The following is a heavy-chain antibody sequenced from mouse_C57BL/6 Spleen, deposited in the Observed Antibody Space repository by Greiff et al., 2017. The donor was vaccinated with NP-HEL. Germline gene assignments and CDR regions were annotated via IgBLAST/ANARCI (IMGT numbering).Heavy chain of an antibody. J-gene: IGHJ4*01. V-gene: IGHV1-26*01. CDR1: GYTFTDYY. Sequence: VQLQQSGPELVKPGASVKISCKASGYTFTDYYMNWVKQSHGKSLEWIGDINPNNGGTSYNQKFKGKATLTVDKSSSTAYMELRSLTSEDSAVYYCARDFYMDYWGQGTSVTVSS. CDR2: INPNNGGT. CDR3: ARDFYMDY.